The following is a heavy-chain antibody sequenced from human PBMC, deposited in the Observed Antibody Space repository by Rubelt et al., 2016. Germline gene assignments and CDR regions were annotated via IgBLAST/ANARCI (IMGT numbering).Heavy chain of an antibody. J-gene: IGHJ4*02. V-gene: IGHV4-59*12. D-gene: IGHD6-13*01. CDR2: INHSGST. Sequence: QVQLQESGPGLVKPSGTLSLTCTVSGGSISGYYWSWIRQPPGKGLEWIGEINHSGSTNYNPSLKSRVTISVDTSKNQFSLQLSYVPAADTAVYYGARGDIAAAGAPFDYWGQGTLVTVSS. CDR1: GGSISGYY. CDR3: ARGDIAAAGAPFDY.